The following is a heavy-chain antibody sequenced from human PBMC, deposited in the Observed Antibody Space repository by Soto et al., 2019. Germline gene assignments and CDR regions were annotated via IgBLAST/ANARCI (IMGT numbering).Heavy chain of an antibody. V-gene: IGHV4-30-4*01. J-gene: IGHJ1*01. CDR1: GASVNTGDYY. D-gene: IGHD1-7*01. Sequence: VQLQGSGPGLVKPSQTLSLTCTVSGASVNTGDYYWSYIRQSPGKGLEWLGYIFYSGDTYYNPCLKSRATISLNTSRNQISLTLTSVTGADTAVYFCVGTGTTDDFWGQGTLVTVSS. CDR2: IFYSGDT. CDR3: VGTGTTDDF.